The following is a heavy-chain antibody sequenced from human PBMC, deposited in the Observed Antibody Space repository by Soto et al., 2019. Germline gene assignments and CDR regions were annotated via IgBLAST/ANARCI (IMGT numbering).Heavy chain of an antibody. CDR2: ISGSGGST. CDR3: AKDSSGWGPYGMDV. J-gene: IGHJ6*02. CDR1: GFTFSSYA. V-gene: IGHV3-23*01. D-gene: IGHD6-19*01. Sequence: GWSLRLSCAASGFTFSSYAMSWVRQATGKGLEWVSAISGSGGSTYYADSVKGRFTISRDNSKNTLYLQMNSLRAEDTAVYYCAKDSSGWGPYGMDVWGQGTTVTVSS.